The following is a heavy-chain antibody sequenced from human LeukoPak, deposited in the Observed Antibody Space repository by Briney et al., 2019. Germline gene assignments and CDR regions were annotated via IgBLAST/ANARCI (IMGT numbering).Heavy chain of an antibody. CDR3: ARHEGSRGSYYDGLEY. CDR1: GGSIRSGPPS. Sequence: PEPPSLTCTVSGGSIRSGPPSCSWLRQPPGRAPERLGWTSYSGSTYCNRSLRSRVALSVDTSKDQFSLKLSSVTAADTAVYYCARHEGSRGSYYDGLEYWGQGTLVTVSS. CDR2: TSYSGST. V-gene: IGHV4-39*01. J-gene: IGHJ4*02. D-gene: IGHD1-26*01.